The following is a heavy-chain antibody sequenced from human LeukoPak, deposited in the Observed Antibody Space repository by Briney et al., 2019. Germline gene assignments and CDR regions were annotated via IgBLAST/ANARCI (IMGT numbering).Heavy chain of an antibody. Sequence: HPGGSLGLSCAASGFTFSSYWMSWVRQAPGKGLEWVANIKQDGSEKYYVDSVKGRFTISRDNAKNSLYLQMNSLRAEDTAVYYCARDSSYYDSSGYYHPDYFDYWGQGTLVTVSS. CDR1: GFTFSSYW. V-gene: IGHV3-7*01. J-gene: IGHJ4*02. CDR2: IKQDGSEK. CDR3: ARDSSYYDSSGYYHPDYFDY. D-gene: IGHD3-22*01.